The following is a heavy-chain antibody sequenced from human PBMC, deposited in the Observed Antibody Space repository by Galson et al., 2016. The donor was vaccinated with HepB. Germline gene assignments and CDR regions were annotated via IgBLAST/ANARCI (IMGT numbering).Heavy chain of an antibody. V-gene: IGHV3-33*01. D-gene: IGHD4-17*01. CDR2: TWFDGRDQ. J-gene: IGHJ6*02. CDR3: ARGDSSRSRYYFYGMDV. CDR1: GFTFSNYG. Sequence: SLRLSCAASGFTFSNYGLHWVRQAPGKGLEWVAATWFDGRDQYYRDSVKGRFTISRDNANYSLYLQMNSLKDEDTAVYYCARGDSSRSRYYFYGMDVWGQGTTVTVSS.